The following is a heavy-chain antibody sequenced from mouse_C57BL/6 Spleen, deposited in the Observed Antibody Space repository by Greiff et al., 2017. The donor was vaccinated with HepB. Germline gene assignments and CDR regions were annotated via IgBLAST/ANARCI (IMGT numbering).Heavy chain of an antibody. V-gene: IGHV5-16*01. CDR1: GFTFSDYY. Sequence: DVMLVESEGGLVQPGSSMKLSCTASGFTFSDYYMAWVRQVPEKGLEWVANINYDGSSTYYLDSLKSRFIIPRDNAKNILYLQMSSLKSEDTATYYCARGKIYYDYYGYYFDYWGQGTTLTVSS. CDR2: INYDGSST. CDR3: ARGKIYYDYYGYYFDY. D-gene: IGHD2-4*01. J-gene: IGHJ2*01.